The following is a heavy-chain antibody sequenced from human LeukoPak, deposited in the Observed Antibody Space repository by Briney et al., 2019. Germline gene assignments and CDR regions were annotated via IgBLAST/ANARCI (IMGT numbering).Heavy chain of an antibody. CDR3: ARDPYSSSQYHDY. CDR2: ISSSSSYI. CDR1: GFTLRSYS. D-gene: IGHD6-13*01. Sequence: GSLRLSRASSGFTLRSYSKNLVRQAPGKGLEGVSSISSSSSYIYYADSVKGRFTISRDNAKNSLYLQMNSLRAEDTAVYYCARDPYSSSQYHDYWGQGTLVTVSS. V-gene: IGHV3-21*01. J-gene: IGHJ4*02.